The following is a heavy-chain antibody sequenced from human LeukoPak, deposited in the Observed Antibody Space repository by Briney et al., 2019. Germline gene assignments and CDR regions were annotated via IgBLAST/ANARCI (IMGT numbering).Heavy chain of an antibody. CDR1: GSIFNTHS. Sequence: GGSLRLSCAASGSIFNTHSMNWVRQAPGKGLEWVSAIGGRDGSTYYADSVKGRFTISRDNSKNTLYVQMNSLRAEDTAVYYCAKGHYYGSGSLDYWGQGTLVTVSS. D-gene: IGHD3-10*01. V-gene: IGHV3-23*01. CDR3: AKGHYYGSGSLDY. CDR2: IGGRDGST. J-gene: IGHJ4*02.